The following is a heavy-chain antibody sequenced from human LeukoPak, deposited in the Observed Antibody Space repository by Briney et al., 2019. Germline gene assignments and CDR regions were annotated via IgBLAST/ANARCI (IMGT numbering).Heavy chain of an antibody. D-gene: IGHD5-12*01. CDR1: GFTFSSYW. Sequence: PGGSLRLSCAASGFTFSSYWMSWVRQAPGKGLEWVANIKQDGSEKYYMDSVKGRFTISRDNAKNSLYLQMNSLRAEDTAVYYCARSQWLRSYYFDYWGQGTLVTVSS. J-gene: IGHJ4*02. CDR3: ARSQWLRSYYFDY. V-gene: IGHV3-7*01. CDR2: IKQDGSEK.